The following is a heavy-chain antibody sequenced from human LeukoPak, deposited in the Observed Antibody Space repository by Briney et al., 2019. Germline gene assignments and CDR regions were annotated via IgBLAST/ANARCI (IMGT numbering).Heavy chain of an antibody. J-gene: IGHJ4*02. CDR3: ARVVDHDYHDYYADH. CDR2: INPNSGDT. D-gene: IGHD4-17*01. Sequence: ASVKVSCKASGYTFTAYYIHWVRQAPGQGLEWMGWINPNSGDTYYLQKFRGRVTMTRASSISTAYMELRSLRSDDTAVYYCARVVDHDYHDYYADHWGQGTLVTVSS. V-gene: IGHV1-2*02. CDR1: GYTFTAYY.